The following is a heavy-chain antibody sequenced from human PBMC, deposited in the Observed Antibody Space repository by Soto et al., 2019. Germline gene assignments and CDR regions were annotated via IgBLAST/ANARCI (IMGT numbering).Heavy chain of an antibody. D-gene: IGHD6-19*01. J-gene: IGHJ6*02. Sequence: SQTLSLTCAISGDSVSSNSAAWNWIRQSPSRGLEWLGRTYYRSKWYNDYAVSVKSRITINPDTSKNQFSLQLNSVTPEDTAVYSCARDKGSASSGWYYGLDVWGQGTTVTVSS. CDR1: GDSVSSNSAA. CDR2: TYYRSKWYN. CDR3: ARDKGSASSGWYYGLDV. V-gene: IGHV6-1*01.